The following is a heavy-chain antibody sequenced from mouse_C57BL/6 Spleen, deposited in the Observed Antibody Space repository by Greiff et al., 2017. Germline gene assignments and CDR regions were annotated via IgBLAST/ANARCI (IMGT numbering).Heavy chain of an antibody. V-gene: IGHV1-80*01. J-gene: IGHJ1*03. CDR1: GYAFSSYW. CDR2: IYPGDGDT. Sequence: QVQLQQSGAELVKPGASVKISCKASGYAFSSYWMNWVKQRPGKGLEWIGQIYPGDGDTNYNGKFKGKATLTADKSSSTAYMQLSSLTSEDSAVYFCARAEEITTVVDPYWYFDVWGTGTTVTVSS. D-gene: IGHD1-1*01. CDR3: ARAEEITTVVDPYWYFDV.